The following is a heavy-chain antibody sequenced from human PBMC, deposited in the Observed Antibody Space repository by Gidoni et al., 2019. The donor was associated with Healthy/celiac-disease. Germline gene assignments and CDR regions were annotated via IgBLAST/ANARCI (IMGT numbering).Heavy chain of an antibody. Sequence: EVQLVESGGGLVQPGGSLRLSCAASGFTFSSYDMHWVRQATGKGLEWVSAIGTAGDTYYPGSVKGRFTISRENAKNSLYLQMNSLRAGDTAVYYCARMSGSGGGYYFDYWGQGTLVTVSS. J-gene: IGHJ4*02. CDR1: GFTFSSYD. CDR2: IGTAGDT. CDR3: ARMSGSGGGYYFDY. D-gene: IGHD3-10*01. V-gene: IGHV3-13*04.